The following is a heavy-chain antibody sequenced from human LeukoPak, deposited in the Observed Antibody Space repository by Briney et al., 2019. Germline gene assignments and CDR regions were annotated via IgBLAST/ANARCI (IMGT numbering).Heavy chain of an antibody. D-gene: IGHD3-22*01. CDR2: IYHSGST. CDR1: GYSISSGYY. V-gene: IGHV4-38-2*01. J-gene: IGHJ4*02. CDR3: ARSPGITMIVVVNY. Sequence: SETLSLTCAVSGYSISSGYYWGWIRQPPGKGLEWIGSIYHSGSTYYNPSIKSRDTISVDTSKNQFSLKLSSVTAADTAVYYCARSPGITMIVVVNYWGQGTLVTVSS.